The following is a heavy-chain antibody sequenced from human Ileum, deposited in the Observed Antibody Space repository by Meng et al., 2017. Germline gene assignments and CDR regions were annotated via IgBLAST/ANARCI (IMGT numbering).Heavy chain of an antibody. V-gene: IGHV4-61*01. CDR1: GGSVTGSSYY. CDR2: VFDSGTN. D-gene: IGHD4-17*01. J-gene: IGHJ4*02. CDR3: ATDVYGDGLAYLDH. Sequence: GAGLVKASENLALTCAVSGGSVTGSSYYWHWIRQPPGKGLEWIGYVFDSGTNKYNPYLSSRVSISSETSQNQFSLKLTSLTTADTAVYYCATDVYGDGLAYLDHWGQGSLVTVSS.